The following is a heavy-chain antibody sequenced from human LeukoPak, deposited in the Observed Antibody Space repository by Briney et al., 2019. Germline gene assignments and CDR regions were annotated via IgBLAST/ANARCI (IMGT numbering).Heavy chain of an antibody. Sequence: GESLKISCKGSGYSVTSYWIGWVRQMPGKGLEWMGIIYPGDSDTRYSPSFQGQVTISADKSISTAYLQWSSLKASDTAMYYCARGGSIAAPLDYGMDVWGQGTTVTVSS. J-gene: IGHJ6*02. CDR2: IYPGDSDT. V-gene: IGHV5-51*01. CDR3: ARGGSIAAPLDYGMDV. CDR1: GYSVTSYW. D-gene: IGHD6-6*01.